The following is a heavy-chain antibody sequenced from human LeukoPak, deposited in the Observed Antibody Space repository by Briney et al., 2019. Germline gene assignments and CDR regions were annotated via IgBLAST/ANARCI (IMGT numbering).Heavy chain of an antibody. J-gene: IGHJ4*02. D-gene: IGHD6-13*01. CDR3: ANSSLLAAAGTCWY. Sequence: SETLSLTCAVYGGSFSGYYWSWIRQPPGKGLECIGEINHSGSTNYNPSLKSRVTISVDTSKNQFSLKMSSVTAADTAVYYCANSSLLAAAGTCWYWGQGTLVTVSS. V-gene: IGHV4-34*01. CDR1: GGSFSGYY. CDR2: INHSGST.